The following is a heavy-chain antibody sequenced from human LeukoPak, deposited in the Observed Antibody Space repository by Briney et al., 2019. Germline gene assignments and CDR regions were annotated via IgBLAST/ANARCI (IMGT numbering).Heavy chain of an antibody. CDR1: GFTFSSYG. Sequence: PGGSLRLSCAASGFTFSSYGMHWVRQAPGKGLEWVAVISYDGSNKYYADSVKGRFTISRDNSKNTLYLQMNSLRAEDTAVYYCAKDHKDNGGQGPLATVSS. V-gene: IGHV3-30*18. J-gene: IGHJ4*02. CDR2: ISYDGSNK. CDR3: AKDHKDN.